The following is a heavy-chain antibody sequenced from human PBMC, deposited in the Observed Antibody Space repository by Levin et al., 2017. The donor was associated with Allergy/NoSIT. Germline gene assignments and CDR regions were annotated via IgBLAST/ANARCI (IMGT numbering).Heavy chain of an antibody. CDR3: AKVQLERRWSDAFDI. V-gene: IGHV3-30*18. Sequence: GESLKISCAASGFTFNNYGIHWVRQAPGKGLEWVAVISYDGSNKYYADSVKGRFTISRDNSNNTLFLQMNSLRAEDTAVYYCAKVQLERRWSDAFDIWGQGTMVTVSS. D-gene: IGHD1-1*01. CDR2: ISYDGSNK. J-gene: IGHJ3*02. CDR1: GFTFNNYG.